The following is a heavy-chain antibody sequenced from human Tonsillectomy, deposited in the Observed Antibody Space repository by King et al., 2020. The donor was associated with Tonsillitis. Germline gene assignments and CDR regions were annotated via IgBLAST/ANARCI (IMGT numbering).Heavy chain of an antibody. CDR2: NSSSSNYI. V-gene: IGHV3-21*01. CDR3: ARESGYYGMDV. J-gene: IGHJ6*02. Sequence: VQLVESGGGLVQPGGSLRLSCAASGFTFSSYSMNWVRQAPGKGLEWVSSNSSSSNYIYNADSVKGRFTISRDNANNSLYLQMNSLRAEDTAVYYCARESGYYGMDVWGQGTTVTVSS. CDR1: GFTFSSYS.